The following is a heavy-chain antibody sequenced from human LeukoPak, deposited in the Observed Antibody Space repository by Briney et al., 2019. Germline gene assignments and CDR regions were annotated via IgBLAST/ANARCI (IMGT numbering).Heavy chain of an antibody. CDR3: ARGGSSGPDY. CDR2: IYSSGST. D-gene: IGHD3-22*01. Sequence: PSETLSLTCTVSGGSISSSSYYWGWIRQPPGKGLEWIGRIYSSGSTNYNASLKSRVTISVDKSKNQFSLKLSSVTAADTAMYYCARGGSSGPDYWGQGTLVTVSS. CDR1: GGSISSSSYY. V-gene: IGHV4-61*05. J-gene: IGHJ4*02.